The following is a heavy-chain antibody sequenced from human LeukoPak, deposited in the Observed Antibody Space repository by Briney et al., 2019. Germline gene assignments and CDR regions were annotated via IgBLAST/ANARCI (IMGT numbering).Heavy chain of an antibody. CDR3: ARGGPYKYDSSGYY. J-gene: IGHJ4*02. CDR1: GGSISSYY. V-gene: IGHV4-59*01. D-gene: IGHD3-22*01. Sequence: SETLSLTSTVSGGSISSYYWSWIRQPPGKGLEWMGYIYYSGSTNYNPSLKSRVTISLDTSQNQFSLKLSSVTAADTAVYYCARGGPYKYDSSGYYWGQGTLVTVSS. CDR2: IYYSGST.